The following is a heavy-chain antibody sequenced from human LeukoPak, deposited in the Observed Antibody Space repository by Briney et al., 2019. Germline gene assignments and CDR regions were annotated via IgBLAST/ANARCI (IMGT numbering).Heavy chain of an antibody. CDR3: ARRSGSYSDAFDI. CDR2: INPNNGGT. Sequence: ASVKVSCKASGYTFTGYYMHWVRQAPGQGLEWMGWINPNNGGTNYAQKFQGWVTMTRDTSISTAYMELSRLRSDDTAVYYCARRSGSYSDAFDIWGQGTMVTVSS. V-gene: IGHV1-2*04. D-gene: IGHD1-26*01. CDR1: GYTFTGYY. J-gene: IGHJ3*02.